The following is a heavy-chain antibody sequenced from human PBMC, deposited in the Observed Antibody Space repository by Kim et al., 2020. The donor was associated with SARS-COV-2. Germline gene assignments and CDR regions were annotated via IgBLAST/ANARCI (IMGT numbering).Heavy chain of an antibody. CDR3: AKDRGVRGVEFFVY. J-gene: IGHJ4*02. D-gene: IGHD3-10*01. CDR1: GFTFNNYA. Sequence: GGSLRLSCVASGFTFNNYAMTWVRQAPGQGLEWVSTVSDTGSSAYYADSVKGRFTISRDNSKNTLYLQMNSLRAEDTAVYYCAKDRGVRGVEFFVYWGQGTLVTVSS. CDR2: VSDTGSSA. V-gene: IGHV3-23*01.